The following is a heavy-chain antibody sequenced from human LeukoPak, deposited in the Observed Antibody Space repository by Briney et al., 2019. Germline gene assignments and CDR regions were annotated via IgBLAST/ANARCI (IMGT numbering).Heavy chain of an antibody. CDR3: ARVAYIRGTCYSVGED. CDR2: IIPIFGTA. Sequence: GASVKVSCKASGGTFSSYAISWVRQAPGQGLEWMGGIIPIFGTANYAQKFQGRVTITADESTSTAYMELSSLRSEDTAVYYCARVAYIRGTCYSVGEDWGQGTLVTVSS. V-gene: IGHV1-69*13. J-gene: IGHJ4*02. CDR1: GGTFSSYA. D-gene: IGHD2-21*02.